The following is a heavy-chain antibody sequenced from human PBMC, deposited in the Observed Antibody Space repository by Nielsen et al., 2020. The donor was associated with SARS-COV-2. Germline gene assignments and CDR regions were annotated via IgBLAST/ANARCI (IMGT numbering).Heavy chain of an antibody. D-gene: IGHD4-11*01. J-gene: IGHJ4*02. CDR2: ISYDGCNK. V-gene: IGHV3-30*03. CDR3: ARDKDYTFDY. Sequence: GGSLRLSCAASGFTFSSYGMHWVRQAPGKGLDWVAVISYDGCNKYYADSVKGRFTISRDNSKNTLYLQMNSLRAEDAAVYYCARDKDYTFDYWGQGTLVTVSS. CDR1: GFTFSSYG.